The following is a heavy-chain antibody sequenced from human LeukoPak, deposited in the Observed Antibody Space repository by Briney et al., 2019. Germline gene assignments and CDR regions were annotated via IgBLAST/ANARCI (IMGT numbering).Heavy chain of an antibody. CDR2: IKQDGSEK. Sequence: GGSLRLSCAASGFTFNTYAMSWVRQAPGKGLEWVANIKQDGSEKNYVDSVKGRFTISRDNAKNSLYLQVNSLRPEDTAIYYCARGRLPMLRSKYYFDYWGQGTLVTVSS. V-gene: IGHV3-7*01. CDR1: GFTFNTYA. CDR3: ARGRLPMLRSKYYFDY. J-gene: IGHJ4*02. D-gene: IGHD3-10*01.